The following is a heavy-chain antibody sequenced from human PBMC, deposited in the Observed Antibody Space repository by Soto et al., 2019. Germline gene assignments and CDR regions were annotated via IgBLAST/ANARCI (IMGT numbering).Heavy chain of an antibody. J-gene: IGHJ4*02. CDR2: ISGRSTIT. CDR1: GFTFSAYA. V-gene: IGHV3-23*01. D-gene: IGHD4-17*01. Sequence: EVHLLESGGRLVQPGGSLRLSCVASGFTFSAYAMNWVRQAPGKGLEWFSSISGRSTITYYADSVKGRFTISRDNSENTLSLQINNLRVEDTAFYYCAKSVLYGDSMSAGDSWGQGTLVTVSS. CDR3: AKSVLYGDSMSAGDS.